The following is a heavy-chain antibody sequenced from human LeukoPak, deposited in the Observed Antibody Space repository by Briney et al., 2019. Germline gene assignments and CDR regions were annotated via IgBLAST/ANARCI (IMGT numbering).Heavy chain of an antibody. CDR3: ARGVYSNDVDY. CDR2: IYYSGST. J-gene: IGHJ4*02. V-gene: IGHV4-59*01. D-gene: IGHD4-11*01. CDR1: GGSISSYY. Sequence: SETLSLTCTVSGGSISSYYWSWIRQPPGKGLEWIGYIYYSGSTNYNPSLKSRVTISVDTFKNQFSLKLSSVTAADTAVYYCARGVYSNDVDYWGQGTLVTVSS.